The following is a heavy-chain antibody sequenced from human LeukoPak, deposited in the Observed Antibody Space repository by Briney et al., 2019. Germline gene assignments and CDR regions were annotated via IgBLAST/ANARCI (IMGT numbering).Heavy chain of an antibody. V-gene: IGHV3-21*04. Sequence: GGSLRLSCAASGFTFNTYSMNWVRQAPGKGLEWVSSIYRYYADSVRGRFTVSRDNAKNSLYLQMNSLRAEDMALYYCAKGSDSSGSYYFDYWGQGTLVTVSS. J-gene: IGHJ4*02. D-gene: IGHD3-22*01. CDR2: IYR. CDR3: AKGSDSSGSYYFDY. CDR1: GFTFNTYS.